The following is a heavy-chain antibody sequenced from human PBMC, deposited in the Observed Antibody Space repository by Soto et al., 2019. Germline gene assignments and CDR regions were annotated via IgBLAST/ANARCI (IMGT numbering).Heavy chain of an antibody. Sequence: PSETLSLTCPVSGVSISRYYWSLIRQPPGKGLEWIGYIYYSGSTNYNPSLKSRVTISVDTSKNQFSLKLSSVTAADTAVYYCARRWGRTFDYWGQGTLVTVSS. D-gene: IGHD7-27*01. CDR2: IYYSGST. V-gene: IGHV4-59*08. CDR1: GVSISRYY. J-gene: IGHJ4*02. CDR3: ARRWGRTFDY.